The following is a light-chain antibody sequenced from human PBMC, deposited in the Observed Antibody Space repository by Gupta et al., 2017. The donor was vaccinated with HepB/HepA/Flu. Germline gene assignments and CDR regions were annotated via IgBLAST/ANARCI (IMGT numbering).Light chain of an antibody. Sequence: EIVLTHSPDFQSVTPKEKVTITCRASQSIGSSLHWYQQKPDQSPKLLIKYASQSFSGVPSRFSGSGSGTDFTLTINSLEAEDAATYYCQQSSSLPHTFGQGTKVEIK. CDR3: QQSSSLPHT. CDR1: QSIGSS. CDR2: YAS. J-gene: IGKJ1*01. V-gene: IGKV6-21*01.